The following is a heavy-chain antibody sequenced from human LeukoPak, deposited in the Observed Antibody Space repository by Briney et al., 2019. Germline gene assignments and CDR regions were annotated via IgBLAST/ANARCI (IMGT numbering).Heavy chain of an antibody. CDR1: GGSSSGYY. J-gene: IGHJ2*01. D-gene: IGHD5-24*01. V-gene: IGHV4-34*01. CDR2: INHSGRT. Sequence: PSETLSLTCAVSGGSSSGYYWSWIRQPPGKGLGWIGEINHSGRTDYDASLKSRVTISVDTSKNQFSLKLSSVTAADTGVYYCARESRRRWLQFPYWYFDLWGRGTLVTVSS. CDR3: ARESRRRWLQFPYWYFDL.